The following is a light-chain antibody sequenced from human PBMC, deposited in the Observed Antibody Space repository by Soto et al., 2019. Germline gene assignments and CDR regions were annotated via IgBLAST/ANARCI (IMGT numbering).Light chain of an antibody. Sequence: QSVLTQPASVSGSPGQSITISCTGTSSDVGSYNLVSWHQQHPGKAPKLILYEGSKRPSGASSRFSGSKSGNTASLTISGLQAEDEADYYCCSYAGSGTDYVFGTGTKLTVL. CDR2: EGS. V-gene: IGLV2-23*01. CDR1: SSDVGSYNL. J-gene: IGLJ1*01. CDR3: CSYAGSGTDYV.